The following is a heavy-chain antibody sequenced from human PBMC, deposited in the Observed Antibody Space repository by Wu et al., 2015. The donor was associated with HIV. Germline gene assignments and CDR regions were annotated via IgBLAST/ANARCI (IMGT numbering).Heavy chain of an antibody. CDR2: INPKSGGR. J-gene: IGHJ3*02. V-gene: IGHV1-2*02. D-gene: IGHD3-16*01. Sequence: QVQLVQSGAEVKKPGSSVKVSCKTSGYTFTDYYLHWVRQAPGQGPEWMGWINPKSGGRDFIQKFQGRVTMTRDTSTSTVYMELSSLRSEDTAVYYCARDSEAQGFGAFDIWGQGTMVTVSS. CDR3: ARDSEAQGFGAFDI. CDR1: GYTFTDYY.